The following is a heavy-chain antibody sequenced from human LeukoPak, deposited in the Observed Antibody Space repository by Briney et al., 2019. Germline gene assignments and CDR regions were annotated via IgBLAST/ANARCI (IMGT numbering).Heavy chain of an antibody. V-gene: IGHV1-18*01. CDR2: ISAYTGNT. CDR1: GYTFTSYG. CDR3: ARDHQQWLVQVFDP. J-gene: IGHJ5*02. D-gene: IGHD6-19*01. Sequence: GASVKVSCKASGYTFTSYGISWVRQAPGQGLEWMGWISAYTGNTNYAQKLQGRVTMTTDTSTSTAYMELRSLSSDNTAVYYCARDHQQWLVQVFDPWGQGTLVTVSS.